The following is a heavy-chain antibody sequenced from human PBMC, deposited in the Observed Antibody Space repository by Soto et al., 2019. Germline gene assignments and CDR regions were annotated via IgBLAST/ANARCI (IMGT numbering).Heavy chain of an antibody. D-gene: IGHD2-15*01. V-gene: IGHV1-2*04. Sequence: ASVKVSCKASGYTFTGYYMHWVRQAPGQGLEWMGWINPNSGGTNYAQKFQGWVTMTRDTSISTAYMELSRLRSDDTAMYYCARAGYCSGGSCYSVSYFQHWGQGTLVTVSS. CDR2: INPNSGGT. J-gene: IGHJ1*01. CDR1: GYTFTGYY. CDR3: ARAGYCSGGSCYSVSYFQH.